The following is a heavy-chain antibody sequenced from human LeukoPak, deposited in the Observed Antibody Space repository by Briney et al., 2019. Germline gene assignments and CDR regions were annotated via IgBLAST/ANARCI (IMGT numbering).Heavy chain of an antibody. CDR1: GFTFGDYA. V-gene: IGHV3-49*05. CDR3: TRVGYSYGERDAFDI. Sequence: KPGRSLRLSCTASGFTFGDYAMSWFRQAPGKGLEWVGFFRSKAYGGTTEYAASVKGRFTISREEYKSIAYLQINSLKTEDTAVYYCTRVGYSYGERDAFDIWGQGTMVTVSS. D-gene: IGHD5-18*01. CDR2: FRSKAYGGTT. J-gene: IGHJ3*02.